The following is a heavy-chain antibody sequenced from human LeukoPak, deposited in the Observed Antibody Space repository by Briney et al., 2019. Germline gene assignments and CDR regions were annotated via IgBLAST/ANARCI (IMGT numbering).Heavy chain of an antibody. V-gene: IGHV4-59*01. D-gene: IGHD3-16*02. CDR2: IYYSGST. J-gene: IGHJ4*02. CDR3: ARAYYDYVWGSYRSPTFDY. Sequence: PSETLSLTCTVSGGSISSYYWSWIRQPPGKGLEWIGYIYYSGSTNYNPSLKSRVTISVDTSKNQFSLKLSSVTAADTAVYYCARAYYDYVWGSYRSPTFDYWGQGTLVTVSS. CDR1: GGSISSYY.